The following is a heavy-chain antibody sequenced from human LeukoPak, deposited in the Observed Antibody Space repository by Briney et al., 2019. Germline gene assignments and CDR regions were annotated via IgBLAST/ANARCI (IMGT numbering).Heavy chain of an antibody. J-gene: IGHJ4*02. CDR1: GGSISGYY. CDR2: ISYSGST. CDR3: ARDQIHYFDY. Sequence: SETLSLTCTVSGGSISGYYWSWIRQPPGKGLEWVGYISYSGSTNYNPSLKSRVTISVDTSKNQFSLKLSSVTAADTAVYYCARDQIHYFDYWGQGTLVTVSS. V-gene: IGHV4-59*01.